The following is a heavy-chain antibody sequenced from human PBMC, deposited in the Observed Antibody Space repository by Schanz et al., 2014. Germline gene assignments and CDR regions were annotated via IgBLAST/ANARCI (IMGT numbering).Heavy chain of an antibody. CDR2: ITGGSTTYT. CDR3: AKSYDTSGYSGFDY. V-gene: IGHV3-21*01. J-gene: IGHJ4*02. D-gene: IGHD3-22*01. CDR1: RFTFSNYA. Sequence: EVQLVESGGGLVQPGGSLRLSCAASRFTFSNYAMSWVRQAPGKGLEWVSCITGGSTTYTYYADSVRGRFTISRDNAKSSVYLQMNSLRTEDTAVYFCAKSYDTSGYSGFDYWGQGTLVTVSS.